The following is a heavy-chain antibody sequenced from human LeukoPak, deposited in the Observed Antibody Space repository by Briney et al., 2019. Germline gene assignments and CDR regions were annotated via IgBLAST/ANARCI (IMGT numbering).Heavy chain of an antibody. D-gene: IGHD5-24*01. Sequence: PGGSLRLSCAASGFAFNDYYMSWVRQVPGKGLEWVAMINQDGSDKYYVDSVKGRFTISRDNAKKSVYLQMNSLRAEDTAIYYCAKDGDGDSVHPYDYWGQGTQVTVSS. CDR1: GFAFNDYY. V-gene: IGHV3-7*01. J-gene: IGHJ4*02. CDR3: AKDGDGDSVHPYDY. CDR2: INQDGSDK.